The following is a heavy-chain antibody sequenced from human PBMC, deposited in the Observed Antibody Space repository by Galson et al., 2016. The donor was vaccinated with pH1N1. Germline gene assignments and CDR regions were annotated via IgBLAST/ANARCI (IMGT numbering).Heavy chain of an antibody. D-gene: IGHD5-12*01. CDR2: IYWDDDK. CDR3: AHREVTITNAFDV. CDR1: GFSVRTSGVG. V-gene: IGHV2-5*02. J-gene: IGHJ3*01. Sequence: PALVKPPQTLTLTCTFSGFSVRTSGVGVAWIRQPPGKALEWLALIYWDDDKRYSPSLKRRLSITKETSKNQVVLTMTNMAPVDTGTYYCAHREVTITNAFDVWGPGTLVTVSS.